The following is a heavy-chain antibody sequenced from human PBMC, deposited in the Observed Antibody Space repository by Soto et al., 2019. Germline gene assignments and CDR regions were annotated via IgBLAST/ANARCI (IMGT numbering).Heavy chain of an antibody. CDR3: ARDSGAKLSSS. J-gene: IGHJ4*02. V-gene: IGHV1-69*13. D-gene: IGHD6-13*01. CDR2: IVPIYRTA. Sequence: ASVKVSCKASGGTFSSYRINWVRQAPGQGLEWVGGIVPIYRTADYAQKFQGRVTITADESARTAYMELRSLKSQDTAVYYCARDSGAKLSSSWGQGTLVTVSS. CDR1: GGTFSSYR.